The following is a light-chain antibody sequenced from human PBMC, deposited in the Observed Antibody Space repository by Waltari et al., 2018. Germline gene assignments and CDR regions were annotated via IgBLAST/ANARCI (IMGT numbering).Light chain of an antibody. CDR3: QQYNSYSVT. Sequence: DIQMTQSPSTLSASVGDRVTITCRASQSISSWLAWYQQKPGKAPKLLIYKASSLESGFPSRFSGSGSGTEFTLTISSLQPYDFATYYCQQYNSYSVTFGQGTKVEIK. CDR2: KAS. CDR1: QSISSW. J-gene: IGKJ1*01. V-gene: IGKV1-5*03.